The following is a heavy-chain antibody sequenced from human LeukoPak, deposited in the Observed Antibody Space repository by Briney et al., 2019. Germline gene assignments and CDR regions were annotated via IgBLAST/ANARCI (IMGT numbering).Heavy chain of an antibody. Sequence: SETLSLTCTVSGGSISSYYWSWIRQPPGKGLEWIGYIYYSGSTNYNPSLKSRVTISVDTSKNQFSPKLSSVTAADTAVYYCARQRIAVAGYFDYWGQGTLVTVSS. D-gene: IGHD6-19*01. CDR1: GGSISSYY. CDR3: ARQRIAVAGYFDY. CDR2: IYYSGST. J-gene: IGHJ4*02. V-gene: IGHV4-59*08.